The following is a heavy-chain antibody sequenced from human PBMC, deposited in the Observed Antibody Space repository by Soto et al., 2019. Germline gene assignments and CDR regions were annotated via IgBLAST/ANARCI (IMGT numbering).Heavy chain of an antibody. CDR3: AKGGLYGSGSYYNAGSYYYYGLDV. D-gene: IGHD3-10*01. J-gene: IGHJ6*02. V-gene: IGHV3-23*01. Sequence: VGSLRLSCAASGFTFSTYAMSWVRQAPGKGLEWVSAISGSGGTTYYADSVKGRFTISRDNSKNTLYLQMNSLRAEDTAVYYCAKGGLYGSGSYYNAGSYYYYGLDVWGQGTTVTVSS. CDR2: ISGSGGTT. CDR1: GFTFSTYA.